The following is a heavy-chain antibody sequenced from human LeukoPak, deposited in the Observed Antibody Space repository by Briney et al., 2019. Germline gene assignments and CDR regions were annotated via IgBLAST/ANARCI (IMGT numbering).Heavy chain of an antibody. D-gene: IGHD2-15*01. Sequence: GGSLGLSCSASGFAVSSNYMTWVRQAPGKGLEWVSVVFNDGATYYADSVKGRFTISRDNSKNTLYLQMNRLRAEDTAVYYCARVLSGSMDYWGQGTLVTVSS. J-gene: IGHJ4*02. V-gene: IGHV3-53*01. CDR2: VFNDGAT. CDR1: GFAVSSNY. CDR3: ARVLSGSMDY.